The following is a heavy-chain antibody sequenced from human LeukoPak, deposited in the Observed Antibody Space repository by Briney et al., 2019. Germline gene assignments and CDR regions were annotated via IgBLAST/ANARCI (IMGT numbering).Heavy chain of an antibody. Sequence: SETLSLTCAVSGASVSDSSYYWGWIRRPPGKGLEWVGNIYYSGSTYYNPSLDSRVTMSVDTSKNQFSLKMSSVTAADTAVYYCARLSKGRYFDYIFDYWGQGTLVTVSS. CDR3: ARLSKGRYFDYIFDY. D-gene: IGHD3-9*01. J-gene: IGHJ4*02. V-gene: IGHV4-39*01. CDR1: GASVSDSSYY. CDR2: IYYSGST.